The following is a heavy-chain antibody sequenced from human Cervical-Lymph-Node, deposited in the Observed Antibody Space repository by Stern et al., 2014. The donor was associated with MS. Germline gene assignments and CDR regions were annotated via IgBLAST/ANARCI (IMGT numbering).Heavy chain of an antibody. Sequence: QLQLQESGPGLVKPSQTLSLTCTVSGVSISSGGYYWSWVRQFPGKGLEWIGYINYSGTTYYKPSLKSRVTISIDTSKSQFSLKLTSMTAADTAVYYCARTEDRGGGYFDSWGQGTLVTVSS. CDR2: INYSGTT. D-gene: IGHD3-10*01. CDR1: GVSISSGGYY. CDR3: ARTEDRGGGYFDS. J-gene: IGHJ4*02. V-gene: IGHV4-30-4*01.